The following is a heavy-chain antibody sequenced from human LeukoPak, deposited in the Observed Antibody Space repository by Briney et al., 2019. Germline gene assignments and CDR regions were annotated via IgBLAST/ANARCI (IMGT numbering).Heavy chain of an antibody. CDR3: ARDLQDGVPTGY. D-gene: IGHD4-17*01. CDR1: GFTFSSYA. Sequence: GGSLRLSCAASGFTFSSYAMSWVRQAPGKGLEWVGNIKKDGSEKYYVESLKGRFTISRDNVKNSLYLQMNSLRAEDTAVYYCARDLQDGVPTGYWGQGTLVIVS. V-gene: IGHV3-7*01. CDR2: IKKDGSEK. J-gene: IGHJ4*02.